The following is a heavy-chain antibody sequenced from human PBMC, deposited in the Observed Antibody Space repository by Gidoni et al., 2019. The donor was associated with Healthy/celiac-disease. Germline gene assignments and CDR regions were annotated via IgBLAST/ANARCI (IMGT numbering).Heavy chain of an antibody. Sequence: QVQLQESGPGLVKPSQTLSLTCNVSGGSISSGSYYWSWIRQPAGKGLEWIGRIYTSGSTNYNPSLKSRVTISVDTSKNQFSLKLSSVTAADTAVYYCARNYGSGRTWFDPWGQGTLVTVSS. CDR1: GGSISSGSYY. CDR2: IYTSGST. CDR3: ARNYGSGRTWFDP. V-gene: IGHV4-61*02. J-gene: IGHJ5*02. D-gene: IGHD3-10*01.